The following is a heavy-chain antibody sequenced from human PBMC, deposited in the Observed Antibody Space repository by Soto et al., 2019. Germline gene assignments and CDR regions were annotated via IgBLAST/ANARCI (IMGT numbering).Heavy chain of an antibody. CDR1: GGSFSGYY. CDR3: ARDRSIAVAGTRAFDI. CDR2: INHSGST. D-gene: IGHD6-19*01. Sequence: QVQLQQWGAGLLKPSETLSLTCAVYGGSFSGYYWSWIRQPPGKGLEWIGEINHSGSTNYNPSLKSRVTISVDTSKNQFSLKLSSVTAADTAVYYCARDRSIAVAGTRAFDIWGQGTMVTVSS. J-gene: IGHJ3*02. V-gene: IGHV4-34*01.